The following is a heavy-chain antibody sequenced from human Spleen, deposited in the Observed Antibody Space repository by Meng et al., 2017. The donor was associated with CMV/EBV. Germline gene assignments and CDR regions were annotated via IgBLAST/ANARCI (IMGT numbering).Heavy chain of an antibody. D-gene: IGHD5-12*01. V-gene: IGHV3-11*04. J-gene: IGHJ4*02. CDR2: ISSGSTTI. Sequence: GESLKISCAASGFTFSDSYMSWIRQAPGKGLEWVSYISSGSTTIYYADSVKGRFTISRDNAKNSLYLQMNSLRVEDTAVFYCARPKGGGYHAFDYWGQGTLVTVSS. CDR1: GFTFSDSY. CDR3: ARPKGGGYHAFDY.